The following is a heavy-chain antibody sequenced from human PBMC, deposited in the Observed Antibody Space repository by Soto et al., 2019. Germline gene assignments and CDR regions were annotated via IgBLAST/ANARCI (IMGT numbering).Heavy chain of an antibody. J-gene: IGHJ4*02. D-gene: IGHD1-26*01. CDR2: ISGNSVGG. Sequence: EGQLVESGGGLAQPGRSLRLSCAASGFTFDHYAMHWVRQAPGKGLEWVSGISGNSVGGVYADPVKDRFTISRDNAKNSLYLQMNSLRAEDTALYYCAKGGANYCAVGGWDYWGQGTPVTVSS. CDR3: AKGGANYCAVGGWDY. CDR1: GFTFDHYA. V-gene: IGHV3-9*01.